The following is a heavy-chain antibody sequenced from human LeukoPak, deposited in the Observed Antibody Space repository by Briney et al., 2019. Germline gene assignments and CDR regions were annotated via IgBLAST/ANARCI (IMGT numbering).Heavy chain of an antibody. CDR1: GGSISSYY. CDR3: ARLPSSVGAIGDYYYGMDV. V-gene: IGHV4-59*08. J-gene: IGHJ6*02. Sequence: SETLSLTCTVSGGSISSYYWSWIRQPPGKGLEWIGYIYYSGSTNYNPSLKGRVTISVDTSKNQFSLKLSSVTAADTAVYYCARLPSSVGAIGDYYYGMDVWGQGTTVTVSS. CDR2: IYYSGST. D-gene: IGHD1-26*01.